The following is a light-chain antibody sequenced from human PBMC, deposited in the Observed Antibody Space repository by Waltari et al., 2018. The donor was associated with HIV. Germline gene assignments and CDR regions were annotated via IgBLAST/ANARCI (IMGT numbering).Light chain of an antibody. CDR2: RDN. CDR1: TPNLGPTF. Sequence: QSVLTQPPSASGTPGQKVTISRSGGTPNLGPTFVVWSQQFPGTAPKLLIYRDNLRHSGVPARFSGSKSGTSASLTISGLRSDDEAHYFCAVLDDTLGGGVFGGGTKLTVL. CDR3: AVLDDTLGGGV. J-gene: IGLJ2*01. V-gene: IGLV1-47*01.